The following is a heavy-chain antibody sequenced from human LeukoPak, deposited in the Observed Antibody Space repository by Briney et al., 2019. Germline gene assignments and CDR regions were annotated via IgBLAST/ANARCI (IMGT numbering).Heavy chain of an antibody. CDR3: ARHAGGISVTGTRPFDY. V-gene: IGHV4-39*01. CDR1: GASFSSSTYY. Sequence: SETLSLTCTVSGASFSSSTYYWGWIRQPPGKGLEWIGSISYSGSTYYNPSLKSRVTMSVDTSENQFSLKVSSVTAADTAVYYCARHAGGISVTGTRPFDYWGQGTLVTVSS. J-gene: IGHJ4*02. CDR2: ISYSGST. D-gene: IGHD6-13*01.